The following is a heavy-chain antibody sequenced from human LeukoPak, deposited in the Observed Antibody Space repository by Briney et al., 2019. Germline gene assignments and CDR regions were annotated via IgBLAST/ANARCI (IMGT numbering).Heavy chain of an antibody. J-gene: IGHJ4*02. D-gene: IGHD3-3*01. Sequence: GGSLRLSCAASGFPFSNNVMTWVRQAPGRGLDWLAVIRGSGGSTYYADSVKGRFTISRDNSKNMLYLQMNSLRDEDTAVYYCAKTFPYGTTWYGFCDYWGQGALVTVSS. CDR2: IRGSGGST. CDR1: GFPFSNNV. V-gene: IGHV3-23*01. CDR3: AKTFPYGTTWYGFCDY.